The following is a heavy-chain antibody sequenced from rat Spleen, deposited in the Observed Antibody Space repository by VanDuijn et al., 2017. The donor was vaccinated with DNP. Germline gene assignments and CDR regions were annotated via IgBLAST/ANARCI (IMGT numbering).Heavy chain of an antibody. CDR2: ISYDGGST. Sequence: EVQLVESGGGLVQPGRSLKLSCAASGFTFSDYYMAWVRQAPTKGLEWVAYISYDGGSTYYGDSVKGRFTISRDNAKSTLYLQMNSLRSEDMATYYCARGEYSSYISYWYFDFWGPGTMVTVSS. J-gene: IGHJ1*01. D-gene: IGHD1-2*01. V-gene: IGHV5-22*01. CDR3: ARGEYSSYISYWYFDF. CDR1: GFTFSDYY.